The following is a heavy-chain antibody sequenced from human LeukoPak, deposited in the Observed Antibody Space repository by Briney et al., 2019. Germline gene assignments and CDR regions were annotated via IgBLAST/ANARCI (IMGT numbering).Heavy chain of an antibody. J-gene: IGHJ6*03. CDR1: GCSISSGYY. CDR2: IYHSGST. CDR3: ARRAPSPYYMDV. V-gene: IGHV4-38-2*01. D-gene: IGHD6-6*01. Sequence: SETLSLTCAVSGCSISSGYYWGWIRQPPGKGLEWIGSIYHSGSTYYNPSLKSRVTISVDTSKNQFSLKLSSVTAAVTAVYYCARRAPSPYYMDVWGKGTTVTVSS.